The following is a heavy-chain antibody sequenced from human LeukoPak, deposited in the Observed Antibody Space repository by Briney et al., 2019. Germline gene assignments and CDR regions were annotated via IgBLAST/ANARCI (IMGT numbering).Heavy chain of an antibody. CDR1: SYSISSAYY. J-gene: IGHJ3*02. CDR3: ASYGWYRSRDAIDI. V-gene: IGHV4-38-2*01. Sequence: SDTLSLTCAVSSYSISSAYYWGWIRQPPGKGLEWIGNIYHSGSTYYNPSLKSRVTISVDTPKNQFSLKLSSVTAADTAVYYCASYGWYRSRDAIDIWGQGTMVTVSS. D-gene: IGHD6-19*01. CDR2: IYHSGST.